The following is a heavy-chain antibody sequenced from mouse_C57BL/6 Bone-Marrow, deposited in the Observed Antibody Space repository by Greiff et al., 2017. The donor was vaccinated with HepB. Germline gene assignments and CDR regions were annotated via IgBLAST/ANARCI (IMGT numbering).Heavy chain of an antibody. CDR2: IDPSDSET. CDR3: ARGGTDYSYY. J-gene: IGHJ2*01. V-gene: IGHV1-52*01. Sequence: QVQLQQPGAELVRPGSSVKLSCKASGYTFTSYWMHWVKQRPIQGLEWIGNIDPSDSETHYNQKFKDKATLTVDKSSSTAYMQLSSLTSEDSAVYYCARGGTDYSYYWGQGTTLTVSS. D-gene: IGHD3-3*01. CDR1: GYTFTSYW.